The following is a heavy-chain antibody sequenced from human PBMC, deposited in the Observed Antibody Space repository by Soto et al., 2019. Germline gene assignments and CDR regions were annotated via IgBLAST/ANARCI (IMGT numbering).Heavy chain of an antibody. Sequence: GASVKVSCKASGYTFVTYGISWVRQAPGQGLEWMGWMSAYSGDTIYAQNLQNRVTMTRDTSTSTAYMELRSLRSDDTAVYYCARRDTAMVMFYYGMDVWGQGTTVTVSS. D-gene: IGHD5-18*01. CDR1: GYTFVTYG. CDR3: ARRDTAMVMFYYGMDV. CDR2: MSAYSGDT. J-gene: IGHJ6*02. V-gene: IGHV1-18*01.